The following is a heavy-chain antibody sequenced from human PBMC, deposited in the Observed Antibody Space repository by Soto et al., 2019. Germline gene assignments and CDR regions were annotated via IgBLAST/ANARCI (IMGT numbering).Heavy chain of an antibody. CDR3: ARDPSYYDSSGYQALDY. V-gene: IGHV1-3*01. D-gene: IGHD3-22*01. Sequence: ASVKVSCKASGYTFTSYAMHWVRQAPGQRLEWTGWINAGNGNTKYSQKFQGRVTITRDTSASTAYMELSSLRSEDTAVYYCARDPSYYDSSGYQALDYWGQGTLVTVSS. J-gene: IGHJ4*02. CDR1: GYTFTSYA. CDR2: INAGNGNT.